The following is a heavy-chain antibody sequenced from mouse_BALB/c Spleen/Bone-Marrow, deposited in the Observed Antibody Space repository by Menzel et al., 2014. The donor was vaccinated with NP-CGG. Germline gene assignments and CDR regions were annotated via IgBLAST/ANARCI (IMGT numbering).Heavy chain of an antibody. CDR3: GRGNYGSSYAIDY. CDR1: GYTFTDPI. Sequence: QVQLQQSGAELARPGASVTLSCTASGYTFTDPIMNWVKKRPGQGLEWIGRIYAVSGETKYNQTFMVKATFSVDLTSSTVYMVLNSLTSEDSSVYYCGRGNYGSSYAIDYWGQRTPGTVFS. V-gene: IGHV1-11*01. D-gene: IGHD1-1*01. CDR2: IYAVSGET. J-gene: IGHJ4*01.